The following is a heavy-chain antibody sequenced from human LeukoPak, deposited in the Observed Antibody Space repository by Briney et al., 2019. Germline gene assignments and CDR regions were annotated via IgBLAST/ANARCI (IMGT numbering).Heavy chain of an antibody. Sequence: GASVKISCKTSGYTFTSRLIHWIRQAPGQGFEWVAKIHPGDGDRDYAQRFQGRVTMASDSSTTTVYMELTGLTSEDTAVYYCARDLFGAWTWDYWGQGTLITVSS. D-gene: IGHD2-21*02. CDR3: ARDLFGAWTWDY. CDR1: GYTFTSRL. V-gene: IGHV1-46*01. CDR2: IHPGDGDR. J-gene: IGHJ4*02.